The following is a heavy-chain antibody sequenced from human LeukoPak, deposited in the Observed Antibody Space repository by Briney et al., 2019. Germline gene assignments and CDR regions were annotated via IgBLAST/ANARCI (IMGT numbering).Heavy chain of an antibody. J-gene: IGHJ6*03. Sequence: SETLSLTCAVYGGSFSGYYWSWIRQPPGKGLEWIGEINHSGSTNYNPSLKSRVTISVDTSKNQFSLKLSSVTAADTAVYYCARQHLGYCSSTSCRGGYYYYYMDVWGKGTTVTVSS. CDR2: INHSGST. CDR3: ARQHLGYCSSTSCRGGYYYYYMDV. D-gene: IGHD2-2*01. CDR1: GGSFSGYY. V-gene: IGHV4-34*01.